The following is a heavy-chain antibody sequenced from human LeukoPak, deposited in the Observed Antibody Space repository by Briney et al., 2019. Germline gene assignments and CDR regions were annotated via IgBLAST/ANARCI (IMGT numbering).Heavy chain of an antibody. CDR1: GYTFTSYY. CDR3: ARDGTTYYDILTGYPNSNWFDP. V-gene: IGHV1-46*01. Sequence: ASVKVSCKASGYTFTSYYMHWVRQAPGQGLEWMGIINPSGGSTSYAQKFQGRVTMTRDTSTSTVYIELSSLRSEDTAVYYCARDGTTYYDILTGYPNSNWFDPWGQGTLVTVSS. D-gene: IGHD3-9*01. CDR2: INPSGGST. J-gene: IGHJ5*02.